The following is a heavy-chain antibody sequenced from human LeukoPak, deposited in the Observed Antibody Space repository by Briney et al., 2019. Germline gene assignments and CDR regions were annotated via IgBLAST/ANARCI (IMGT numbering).Heavy chain of an antibody. CDR3: ARDRGQWLVPFDY. J-gene: IGHJ4*02. D-gene: IGHD6-19*01. CDR1: GGSISSYY. V-gene: IGHV4-59*01. Sequence: SETLSLTCTVSGGSISSYYWSWIRQPPGKGLEWIGYIYYSGSTNYNPSLKSRVTISVDTSKNQFSLKLSSVTAADAAVYYCARDRGQWLVPFDYWGQGTLVTVSS. CDR2: IYYSGST.